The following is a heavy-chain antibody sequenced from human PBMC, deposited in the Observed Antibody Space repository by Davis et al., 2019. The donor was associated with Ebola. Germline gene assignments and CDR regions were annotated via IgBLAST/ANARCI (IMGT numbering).Heavy chain of an antibody. CDR1: GVTSSSYS. CDR2: ISSSSSYI. J-gene: IGHJ6*02. Sequence: GGSLRPSWVASGVTSSSYSLTWVREAPGKGLEWVASISSSSSYIYYADSVKGRFTISRDNAKNSLYLQMNSLRAEDTAVYYCARGPTVTTDYGMDVWGQGTTVTVSS. D-gene: IGHD4-17*01. V-gene: IGHV3-21*01. CDR3: ARGPTVTTDYGMDV.